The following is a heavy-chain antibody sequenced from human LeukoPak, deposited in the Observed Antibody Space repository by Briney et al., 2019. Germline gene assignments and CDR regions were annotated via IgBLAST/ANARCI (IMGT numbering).Heavy chain of an antibody. V-gene: IGHV4-31*03. CDR1: GGSISSGGYS. CDR3: AREGCSGGSCYGTVGIDH. CDR2: IYFTGIT. Sequence: PSQTLSLTCTVSGGSISSGGYSWGWIRQFPGKGLEWIGYIYFTGITYYNPSLKSRATFSVDTSENEFSLSLRSVTAADTAVYYCAREGCSGGSCYGTVGIDHWGQGTLVTVSS. D-gene: IGHD2-15*01. J-gene: IGHJ4*02.